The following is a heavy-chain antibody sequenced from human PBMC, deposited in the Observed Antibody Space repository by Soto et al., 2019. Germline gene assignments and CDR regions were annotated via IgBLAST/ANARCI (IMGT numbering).Heavy chain of an antibody. Sequence: GALRLSCAASGFSFTSYVMSWVRLAPGKGLEWVSSISGSGANTYYADSVKGRFTISRDNSKNTLYLQMNSLRAEDTAIFFCARADSSSSGAYYYYYGMDVWGQGTTVTVSS. CDR3: ARADSSSSGAYYYYYGMDV. J-gene: IGHJ6*02. D-gene: IGHD6-6*01. V-gene: IGHV3-23*01. CDR2: ISGSGANT. CDR1: GFSFTSYV.